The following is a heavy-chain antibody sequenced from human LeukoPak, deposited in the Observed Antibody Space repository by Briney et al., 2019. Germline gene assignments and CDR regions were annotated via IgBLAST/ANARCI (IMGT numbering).Heavy chain of an antibody. V-gene: IGHV1-69*06. Sequence: GASVKVSCKASGGTFISYAISWVRQAPGKGLEWMGGIIPIFGTANYAQKFQGRVTITADKSTSTAYMELSSLRSEDTAVYYCASSGYYDSSGYLGPTQYYYYYMDVWGKGTTVTVSS. CDR2: IIPIFGTA. J-gene: IGHJ6*03. CDR3: ASSGYYDSSGYLGPTQYYYYYMDV. D-gene: IGHD3-22*01. CDR1: GGTFISYA.